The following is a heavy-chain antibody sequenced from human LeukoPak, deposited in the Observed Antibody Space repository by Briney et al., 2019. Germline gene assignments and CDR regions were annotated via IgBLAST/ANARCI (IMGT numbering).Heavy chain of an antibody. CDR1: GFSFSSFA. J-gene: IGHJ4*02. CDR2: IGGSGGNT. D-gene: IGHD4-17*01. V-gene: IGHV3-23*01. Sequence: GGPLRLSCAASGFSFSSFAMNWVRQAPGKGLEWVSNIGGSGGNTYYADSVKGRFTISRDNPKNTLYLQMNSLRAEYTAVYYCARTRYGDYWGQGTLVTVSS. CDR3: ARTRYGDY.